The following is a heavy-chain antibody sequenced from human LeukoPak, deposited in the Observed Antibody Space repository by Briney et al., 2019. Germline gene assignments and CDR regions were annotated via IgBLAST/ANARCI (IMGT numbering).Heavy chain of an antibody. Sequence: PSETLSLTCTVSGGSISSSSYYWAWIRQPPGKGLEWIGEINHSGSTNNNPSRKSRITISVDTSKNQFSLKLSSVTAADTAVYYCARMSVLRYFDWLFFGRSPPAAYNWFDPWGQGTLVTVSS. J-gene: IGHJ5*02. CDR2: INHSGST. CDR1: GGSISSSSYY. V-gene: IGHV4-39*07. D-gene: IGHD3-9*01. CDR3: ARMSVLRYFDWLFFGRSPPAAYNWFDP.